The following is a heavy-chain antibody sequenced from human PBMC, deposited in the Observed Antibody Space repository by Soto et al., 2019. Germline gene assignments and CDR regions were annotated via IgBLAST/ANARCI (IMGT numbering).Heavy chain of an antibody. CDR2: INPNGGVT. J-gene: IGHJ6*03. Sequence: QVQLVQSGAEVRKPGASVTVSCRSSGDSFNDYYIHWVRQAPGQGFEWMGWINPNGGVTKYAQKFQRWVSMPRDTSIRTVYMQLTRLRSDDPAVYYCARESGGATATLDYYYFYMDVWGTGTTVTVSS. CDR1: GDSFNDYY. V-gene: IGHV1-2*04. D-gene: IGHD5-12*01. CDR3: ARESGGATATLDYYYFYMDV.